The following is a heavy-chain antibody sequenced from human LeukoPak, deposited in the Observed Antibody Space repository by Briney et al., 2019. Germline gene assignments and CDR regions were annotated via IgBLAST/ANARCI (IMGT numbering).Heavy chain of an antibody. V-gene: IGHV3-48*02. J-gene: IGHJ6*02. CDR3: ARYHDYVWGSYRYSYGMDV. Sequence: AGGSLRLSCAASGFTFSSYSMNWVRLAPGKGLEWVSYISSSSTIYYADSVKGRFTISRDNAKNSLYLQMNSLRDEDTAVYYCARYHDYVWGSYRYSYGMDVWGQGTTVTVSS. CDR1: GFTFSSYS. CDR2: ISSSSTI. D-gene: IGHD3-16*02.